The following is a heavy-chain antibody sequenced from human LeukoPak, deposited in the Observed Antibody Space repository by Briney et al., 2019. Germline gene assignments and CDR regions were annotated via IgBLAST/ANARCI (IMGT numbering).Heavy chain of an antibody. CDR3: ARGIWFGELSTFDY. D-gene: IGHD3-10*01. Sequence: GGSLRLSCAASGFTVSSNYMSWVRQAPGKGLEWVSVIYSGGSTYYADSVKGRFTISRGNSKNTLYLQMNSLRAEDTAVYYCARGIWFGELSTFDYWGQGTLVTVSS. CDR2: IYSGGST. V-gene: IGHV3-53*01. J-gene: IGHJ4*02. CDR1: GFTVSSNY.